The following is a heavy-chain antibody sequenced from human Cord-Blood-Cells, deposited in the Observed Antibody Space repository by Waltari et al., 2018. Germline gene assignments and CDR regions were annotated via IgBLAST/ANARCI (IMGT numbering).Heavy chain of an antibody. D-gene: IGHD1-1*01. CDR3: ARDRSRSGSYYYYGMDV. J-gene: IGHJ6*02. CDR1: GDSVSSNSAA. Sequence: QVQLQQSGPGLVKPSQTLSLTCAISGDSVSSNSAAWNWIRQSQSRGLEWLGRTYSGSKWCNDYAVSLKSRMTSNPDKSKNEFSLQLSSVTPEDTAVYYCARDRSRSGSYYYYGMDVWGQGTTVTVSS. CDR2: TYSGSKWCN. V-gene: IGHV6-1*01.